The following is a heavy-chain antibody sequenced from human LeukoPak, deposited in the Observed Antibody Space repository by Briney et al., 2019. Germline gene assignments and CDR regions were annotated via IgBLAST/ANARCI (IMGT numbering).Heavy chain of an antibody. CDR1: GFTFSSYA. V-gene: IGHV3-30*04. Sequence: GGSPRLSCAASGFTFSSYALHWVRQAPGKGLEGVAVISYDGSNKYYADSVKGRFTISRDNSKNTLYLQMNSLRAEDTAVYYCARDGEMATLYYFDYWGQGTLVTVSS. CDR3: ARDGEMATLYYFDY. J-gene: IGHJ4*02. D-gene: IGHD5-24*01. CDR2: ISYDGSNK.